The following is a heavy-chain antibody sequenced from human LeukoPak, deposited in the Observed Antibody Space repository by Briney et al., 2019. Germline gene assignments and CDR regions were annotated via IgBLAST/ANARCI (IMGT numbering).Heavy chain of an antibody. J-gene: IGHJ5*02. D-gene: IGHD3-10*01. CDR1: GYTLTELS. CDR3: AREVPYYYGSGSPPLGWFDP. Sequence: ASVKVSCKVSGYTLTELSMHWVRQAPGKGLEWMGGFDPEDGETIYAQKLQGRVTMTTDTSTSTAYMELRSLRSDDTAVYYCAREVPYYYGSGSPPLGWFDPWGQGTLVTVSS. V-gene: IGHV1-24*01. CDR2: FDPEDGET.